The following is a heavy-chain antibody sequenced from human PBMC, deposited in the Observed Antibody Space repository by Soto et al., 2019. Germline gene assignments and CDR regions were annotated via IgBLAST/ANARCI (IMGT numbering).Heavy chain of an antibody. CDR1: GDSVSSNSAA. D-gene: IGHD6-13*01. Sequence: QVQLQQSGPGLVKPSQTLSLTCAISGDSVSSNSAAWNWIRQSPSRGLEWLGRTYYRSKWYNDYAVSVKSRITINTDTSKNPFSLQLNSVTPEDTAVYYCARGFIAAAGTSFDPWGQGTLVTVSS. V-gene: IGHV6-1*01. J-gene: IGHJ5*02. CDR2: TYYRSKWYN. CDR3: ARGFIAAAGTSFDP.